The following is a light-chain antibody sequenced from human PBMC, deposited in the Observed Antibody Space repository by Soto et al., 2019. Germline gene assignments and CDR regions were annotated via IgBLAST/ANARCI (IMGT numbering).Light chain of an antibody. CDR3: QQYNNWPPIT. J-gene: IGKJ5*01. CDR1: RGLAAT. V-gene: IGKV3-15*01. Sequence: EIVMTQSPATLSVSPGERPPSPGGPSRGLAATLPGYQQKPGQAPGLLIYGASTRATGIPARFSGSGSGTEFTLTISSLQSEDFAVYYCQQYNNWPPITFGQGTRLEIK. CDR2: GAS.